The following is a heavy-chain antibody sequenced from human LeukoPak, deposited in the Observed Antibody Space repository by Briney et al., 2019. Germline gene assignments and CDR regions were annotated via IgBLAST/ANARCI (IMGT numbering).Heavy chain of an antibody. J-gene: IGHJ1*01. D-gene: IGHD3-22*01. CDR2: ISSGGHDGR. Sequence: SGGSQTLSCAASGYSLNDYAILGPRRAPQKGVEGVSGISSGGHDGRCYADSVKGRFTVSRDNSKNPLYLQMNFLRVEDTALYYCAKDGLSYDTSTHIYHVDHWGQGTLVTVS. CDR1: GYSLNDYA. CDR3: AKDGLSYDTSTHIYHVDH. V-gene: IGHV3-23*01.